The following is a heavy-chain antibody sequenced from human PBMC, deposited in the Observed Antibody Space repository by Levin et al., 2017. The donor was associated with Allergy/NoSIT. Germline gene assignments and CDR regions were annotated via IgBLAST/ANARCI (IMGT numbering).Heavy chain of an antibody. CDR3: ATINCSGGSCFWFGV. Sequence: PSETLSLTCAAYGWSSSTYYWNWIRQSPGKGLEWIGEINHSGSTNYNPSLKSRVTISVDTSKNLFSLKLTSVTAADTAVYYCATINCSGGSCFWFGVWGQGTLVTVSS. CDR2: INHSGST. V-gene: IGHV4-34*01. D-gene: IGHD2-15*01. J-gene: IGHJ5*02. CDR1: GWSSSTYY.